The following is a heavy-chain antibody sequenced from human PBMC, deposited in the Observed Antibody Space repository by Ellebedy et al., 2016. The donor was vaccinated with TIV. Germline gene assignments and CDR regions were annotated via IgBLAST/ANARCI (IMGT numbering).Heavy chain of an antibody. J-gene: IGHJ4*02. CDR3: AALPYISTSSAY. CDR2: IYPYNGDT. CDR1: GYTFTGQY. Sequence: ASVKVSCKASGYTFTGQYIHWVRQAPGQGLEWMGWIYPYNGDTNYAQKFQGRVTMTRDTSISTGYMELSGLKSDDTAVYYCAALPYISTSSAYWGQGTLVTVSS. D-gene: IGHD6-13*01. V-gene: IGHV1-2*02.